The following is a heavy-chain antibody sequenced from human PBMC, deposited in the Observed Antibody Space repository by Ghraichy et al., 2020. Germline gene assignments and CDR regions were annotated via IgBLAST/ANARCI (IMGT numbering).Heavy chain of an antibody. V-gene: IGHV1-69*13. Sequence: SVKVSCKASGGTFSSYAISWVRQAPGQGLEWMGGIIPIFGTANYAQKFQGRVTITADESTSTAYMELSSLRSEDTAVYYCARDREDGYPSPHYWGQGTLVTVSS. CDR2: IIPIFGTA. CDR3: ARDREDGYPSPHY. J-gene: IGHJ4*02. CDR1: GGTFSSYA. D-gene: IGHD5-24*01.